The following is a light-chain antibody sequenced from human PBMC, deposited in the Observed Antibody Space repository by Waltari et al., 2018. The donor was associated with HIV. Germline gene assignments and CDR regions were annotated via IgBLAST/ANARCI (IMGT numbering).Light chain of an antibody. CDR2: EVS. J-gene: IGLJ3*02. CDR3: SSYTSSSTLV. Sequence: QSALTQPASVSGSPGQSITISCTGTSSDAGGYNLFSWYQQHPGKAPKLMIYEVSNRPSGVSNRFSGSKSGNTASLTISGLQAEDEADYYCSSYTSSSTLVFGGGTKLTVL. V-gene: IGLV2-14*01. CDR1: SSDAGGYNL.